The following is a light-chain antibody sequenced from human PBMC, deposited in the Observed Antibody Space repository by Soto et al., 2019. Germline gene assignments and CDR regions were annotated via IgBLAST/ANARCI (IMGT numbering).Light chain of an antibody. V-gene: IGKV3-15*01. CDR2: GAS. CDR3: QQYYDWPIT. J-gene: IGKJ5*01. CDR1: EIISSL. Sequence: EIVMTQSPATLSVSPGERATLSCRAGEIISSLLAGYQHKPGQAPRLLIYGASTRATGIPARFTGSGSGTEFTLTISSLQSEDFAVYYCQQYYDWPITFGQGTRLEI.